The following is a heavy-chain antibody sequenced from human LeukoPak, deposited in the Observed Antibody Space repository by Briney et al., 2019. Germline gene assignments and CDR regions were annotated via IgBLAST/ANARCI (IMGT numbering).Heavy chain of an antibody. CDR1: GFTFSSYA. V-gene: IGHV3-23*01. J-gene: IGHJ3*02. Sequence: HPGGSLRLSCAASGFTFSSYAMSWVRQAPGKGLEWVSTISGSGGSTYYADSVKGRFTISRDNSKNTLYLQMNSLRAEDTAVYYCAKDYRIAGYCSSTSCRARAFDIWGQGTMVTVSS. CDR2: ISGSGGST. CDR3: AKDYRIAGYCSSTSCRARAFDI. D-gene: IGHD2-2*01.